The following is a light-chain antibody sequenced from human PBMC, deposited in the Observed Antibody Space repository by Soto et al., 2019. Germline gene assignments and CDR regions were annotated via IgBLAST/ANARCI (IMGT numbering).Light chain of an antibody. CDR1: QNINNY. CDR3: QQGFSAPPWT. J-gene: IGKJ1*01. CDR2: DAS. Sequence: DIQMTQSPSSLSASVRDRVTITCRSSQNINNYLNWYQQRPGKAPKVIIYDASSLQSGVPSRFSGSGSGTDFTLTISGLQPEDFATYYCQQGFSAPPWTFGQGTKVEI. V-gene: IGKV1-39*01.